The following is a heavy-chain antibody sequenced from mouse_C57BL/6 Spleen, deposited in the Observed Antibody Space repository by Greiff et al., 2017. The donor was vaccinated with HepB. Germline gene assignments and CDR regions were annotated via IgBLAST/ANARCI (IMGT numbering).Heavy chain of an antibody. V-gene: IGHV2-3*01. J-gene: IGHJ1*03. Sequence: VQGVESGPGLVAPSQSLSITCTVSGFSLTSYGVSWVRQPPGKGLEWLGVIWGDGSTNYHSALISRLSISKDNSKSQVFLKLNSLQTDDTATYYCAKTGSRDYEGYWYFDVWGTGTTVTVSS. CDR1: GFSLTSYG. CDR2: IWGDGST. D-gene: IGHD2-4*01. CDR3: AKTGSRDYEGYWYFDV.